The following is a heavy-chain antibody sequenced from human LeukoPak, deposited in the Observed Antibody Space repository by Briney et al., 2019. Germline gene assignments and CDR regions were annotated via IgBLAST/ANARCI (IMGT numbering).Heavy chain of an antibody. Sequence: GGSLRLSCAASGFTISSYFMSWVRQAPGKGLEWVSGIIGSGGSTYYADSVKGRFTISRDNSKNTLYLQVNSLTAEDTAVYYCAKGAYDYIEVAYFDYWGQGTLVTVSS. D-gene: IGHD5-12*01. CDR3: AKGAYDYIEVAYFDY. V-gene: IGHV3-23*01. CDR2: IIGSGGST. J-gene: IGHJ4*02. CDR1: GFTISSYF.